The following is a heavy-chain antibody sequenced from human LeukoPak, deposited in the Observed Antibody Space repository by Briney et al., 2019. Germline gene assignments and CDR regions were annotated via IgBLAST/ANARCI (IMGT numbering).Heavy chain of an antibody. Sequence: GGSLRLSCAASGFTFSSYAMHWVRQAPGKGLEWVAVISYDGSNKYYADSVKGRFTISRDNSKNTLYLQMNSLRAEDTAVYYCARDRGSFDYWGQGTLVSVST. CDR1: GFTFSSYA. J-gene: IGHJ4*02. CDR3: ARDRGSFDY. CDR2: ISYDGSNK. V-gene: IGHV3-30-3*01.